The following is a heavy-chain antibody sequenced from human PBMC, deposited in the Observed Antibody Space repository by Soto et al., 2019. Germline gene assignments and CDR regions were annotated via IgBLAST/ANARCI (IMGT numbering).Heavy chain of an antibody. CDR2: IIPIFGTA. CDR3: ASSVFSDSYQLHRFDP. CDR1: GGTFSSYA. V-gene: IGHV1-69*13. Sequence: SVKVSCKASGGTFSSYAISWVRQAPGQGLEWMGGIIPIFGTANYAQKFQGRVTITADESTSTAYMELSSLRSEDTAVYYCASSVFSDSYQLHRFDPWGQGTLVTVS. D-gene: IGHD2-2*01. J-gene: IGHJ5*02.